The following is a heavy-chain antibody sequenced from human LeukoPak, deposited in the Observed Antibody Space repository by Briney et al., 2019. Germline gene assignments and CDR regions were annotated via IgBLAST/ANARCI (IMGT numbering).Heavy chain of an antibody. V-gene: IGHV1-69*06. CDR2: IIPIFGTA. CDR3: ARGGGGDILTGYYDY. J-gene: IGHJ4*02. CDR1: GGTFSSYA. D-gene: IGHD3-9*01. Sequence: SVKVSCKASGGTFSSYAISWVRQAPGQGLEWMGGIIPIFGTANYAQKFQGRVTITADKSTSTAYMERSSLRSEVTAVYSCARGGGGDILTGYYDYWGQGTLVTVSS.